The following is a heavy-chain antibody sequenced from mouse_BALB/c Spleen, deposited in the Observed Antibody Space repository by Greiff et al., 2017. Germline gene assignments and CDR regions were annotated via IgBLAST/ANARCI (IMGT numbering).Heavy chain of an antibody. CDR1: GFTFSSFG. D-gene: IGHD1-2*01. V-gene: IGHV5-17*02. CDR2: ISSGSSTI. CDR3: ATLYGYYFDY. J-gene: IGHJ2*01. Sequence: EVNLVESGGGLVQPGGSRKLSCAASGFTFSSFGMHWVRQAPEKGLEWVAYISSGSSTIYYADTVKGRFTISRDNPKNTLFLQMTSLRSEDTAMYYCATLYGYYFDYWGQGTTLTVSS.